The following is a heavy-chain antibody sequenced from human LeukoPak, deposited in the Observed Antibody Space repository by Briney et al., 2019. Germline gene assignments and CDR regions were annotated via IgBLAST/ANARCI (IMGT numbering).Heavy chain of an antibody. CDR3: ARSLDYSSPMDV. Sequence: GGSLRLSCAASGFTVSGNYMSWVRQSPQKGLEWVSLIYSGTKTYYADSVKGRFTISRDNSKNTLYLQMNSLRAEDTAVYYCARSLDYSSPMDVWGQGTTVTVSS. J-gene: IGHJ6*02. V-gene: IGHV3-53*01. D-gene: IGHD2-21*01. CDR2: IYSGTKT. CDR1: GFTVSGNY.